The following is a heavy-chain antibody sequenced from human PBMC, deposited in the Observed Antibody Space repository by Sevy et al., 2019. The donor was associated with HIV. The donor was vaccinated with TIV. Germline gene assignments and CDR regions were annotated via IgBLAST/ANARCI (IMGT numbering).Heavy chain of an antibody. CDR1: GFTFSDYY. D-gene: IGHD5-12*01. Sequence: GGSLRLSCAASGFTFSDYYMSWIRQAPGKGMEWVSYISSSGSTIYYADSVKGRFTISRDNAKNSLYLQMNSLRAEDTAVYYCAREGGYGSDDAFDIWGQGTMVTVSS. J-gene: IGHJ3*02. CDR3: AREGGYGSDDAFDI. CDR2: ISSSGSTI. V-gene: IGHV3-11*01.